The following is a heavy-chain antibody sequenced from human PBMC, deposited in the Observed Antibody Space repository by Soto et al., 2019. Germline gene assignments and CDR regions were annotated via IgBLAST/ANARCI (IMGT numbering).Heavy chain of an antibody. CDR3: ARYGSGWLDFDY. CDR1: GFTFSSYG. Sequence: SGGSLRLSCAASGFTFSSYGMHWVRQAPGKGLEWVAVIWYDGSNKYYADSVKGRFTISRDNSKNTLYLQMNSLRAEDTAVYYCARYGSGWLDFDYWGQGTLVTVSS. V-gene: IGHV3-33*01. D-gene: IGHD6-19*01. J-gene: IGHJ4*02. CDR2: IWYDGSNK.